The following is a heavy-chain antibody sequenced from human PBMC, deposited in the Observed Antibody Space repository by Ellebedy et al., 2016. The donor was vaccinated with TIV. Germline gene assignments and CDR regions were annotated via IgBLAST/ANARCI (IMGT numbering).Heavy chain of an antibody. J-gene: IGHJ4*02. D-gene: IGHD3-10*01. V-gene: IGHV3-30*18. Sequence: GESLKISXAASGFSFSSYGMHWVRQAPGKGLEWVAVISYDGSNKYYADSVKGRFTISRDNSKNTLYLQMNSLRAEDTAVYYCAKGGYGSGSLYYFDYWGQGTLVTVSS. CDR2: ISYDGSNK. CDR1: GFSFSSYG. CDR3: AKGGYGSGSLYYFDY.